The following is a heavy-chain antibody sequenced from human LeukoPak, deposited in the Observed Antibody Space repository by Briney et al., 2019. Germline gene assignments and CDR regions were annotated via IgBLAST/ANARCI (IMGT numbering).Heavy chain of an antibody. Sequence: GGSLRLSYSASGFTFSSYAMHCVRQAPGKGLEYVAAISSNGGSTYYADSVKGRLTISRDNSKNTLYLQMSSLRAEDTAVYYCVKDGYSSGYYRDYWGQGTLVTVSS. D-gene: IGHD3-22*01. CDR2: ISSNGGST. CDR3: VKDGYSSGYYRDY. J-gene: IGHJ4*02. V-gene: IGHV3-64D*09. CDR1: GFTFSSYA.